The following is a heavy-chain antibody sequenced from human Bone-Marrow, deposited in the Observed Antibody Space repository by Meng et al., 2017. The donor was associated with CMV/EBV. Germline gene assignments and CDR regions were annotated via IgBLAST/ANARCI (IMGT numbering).Heavy chain of an antibody. CDR3: ARDVKGGDRAFDI. Sequence: ASVKVSCKASGYTFTSYYMHWVRQAPGQGLEWMGIINPSGGSTSYAQKFQGRVTMTRDTSTSTVYMELSSLRSDDTAVYYCARDVKGGDRAFDIWGQGTMVTVSS. V-gene: IGHV1-46*01. CDR1: GYTFTSYY. CDR2: INPSGGST. J-gene: IGHJ3*02. D-gene: IGHD2-21*01.